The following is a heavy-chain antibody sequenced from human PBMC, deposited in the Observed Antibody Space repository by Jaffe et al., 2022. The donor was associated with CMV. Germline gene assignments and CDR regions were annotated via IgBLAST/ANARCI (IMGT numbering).Heavy chain of an antibody. CDR3: AREPNPTGTTEWSDYYYYYMDV. J-gene: IGHJ6*03. CDR1: GYTFTSYY. V-gene: IGHV1-46*01. CDR2: INPSGGST. Sequence: QVQLVQSGAEVKKPGASVKVSCKASGYTFTSYYMHWVRQAPGQGLEWMGIINPSGGSTSYAQKFQGRVTMTRDTSTSTVYMELSSLRSEDTAVYYCAREPNPTGTTEWSDYYYYYMDVWGKGTTVTVSS. D-gene: IGHD1-7*01.